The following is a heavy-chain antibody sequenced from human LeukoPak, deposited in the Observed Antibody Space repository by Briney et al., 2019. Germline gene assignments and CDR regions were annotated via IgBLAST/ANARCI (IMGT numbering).Heavy chain of an antibody. V-gene: IGHV3-23*01. CDR2: ISGSGGST. J-gene: IGHJ4*02. CDR1: GFTFSSYA. CDR3: EKSAPYYFDY. Sequence: PGGSLRLSCAASGFTFSSYAMSWVRQAPGKGLEWVSAISGSGGSTYYADSVKGRFTISRDNSKNTLYLQINSPIAEDTAVYYCEKSAPYYFDYWGQGTLVTVSS.